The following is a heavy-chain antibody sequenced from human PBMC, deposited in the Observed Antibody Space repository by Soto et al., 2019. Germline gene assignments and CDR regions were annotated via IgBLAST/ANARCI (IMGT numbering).Heavy chain of an antibody. Sequence: GGSLRLSCTASGFTFGDYAMSWFRQAPGKGLEWVGFIRSKAYGGTTEYAASVKGRFTISRDDSKSIAYLQMNSLKTEDTAVYYCTRDLDDDIVVVPAALGGMDVWGQGATVTVSS. J-gene: IGHJ6*02. V-gene: IGHV3-49*03. D-gene: IGHD2-2*01. CDR2: IRSKAYGGTT. CDR1: GFTFGDYA. CDR3: TRDLDDDIVVVPAALGGMDV.